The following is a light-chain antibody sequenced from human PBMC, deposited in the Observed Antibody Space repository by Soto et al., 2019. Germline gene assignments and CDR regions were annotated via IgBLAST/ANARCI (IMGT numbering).Light chain of an antibody. J-gene: IGKJ1*01. CDR2: GVS. V-gene: IGKV3-20*01. CDR1: QSVSSSY. Sequence: EIVLTQSPGTLSLSPGERATLSCRASQSVSSSYLAWYQQKPGQAPRLLIYGVSSRATGIPDRFSASGSGTDFTLTISRLEPEDFAVYYCQQYGSSPRTFGQGTKVDIK. CDR3: QQYGSSPRT.